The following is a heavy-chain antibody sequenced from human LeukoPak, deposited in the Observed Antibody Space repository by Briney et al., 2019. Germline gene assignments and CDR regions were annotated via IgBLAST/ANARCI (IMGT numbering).Heavy chain of an antibody. V-gene: IGHV1-8*01. CDR3: ARDDHCRGGSCYSGHY. CDR2: MNPNSGNT. CDR1: GYTFTSYD. D-gene: IGHD2-15*01. Sequence: ASVKVSCKASGYTFTSYDINWVRQATGQGLEWMGWMNPNSGNTGYAQKFQGRVTMTRNTSISTAYMELSSLRSEDTAVYYCARDDHCRGGSCYSGHYWGQGPLVTVPS. J-gene: IGHJ4*02.